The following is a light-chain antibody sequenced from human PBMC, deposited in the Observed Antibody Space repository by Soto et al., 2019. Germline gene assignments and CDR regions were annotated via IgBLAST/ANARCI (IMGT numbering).Light chain of an antibody. CDR3: QQSYSTPLT. J-gene: IGKJ1*01. CDR1: QSISSY. CDR2: AAS. V-gene: IGKV1-39*01. Sequence: DIPMTQSPSSLSASVGDRVTITCRASQSISSYLNWYQQKPGKAPKLLIYAASSLQSVVPSRFSCSGSGTYFTLTISSLQPEDFATYYCQQSYSTPLTFGQWTKVEIE.